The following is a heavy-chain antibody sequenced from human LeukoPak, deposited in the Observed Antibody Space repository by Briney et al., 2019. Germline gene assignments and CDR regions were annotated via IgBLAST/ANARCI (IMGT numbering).Heavy chain of an antibody. Sequence: GGSLRLSCAASGFTVSSNDMSWVRQAPGKGLEWVSAISGSGGSTYYADSVKGRFTISRDNSKNTLYLQMNSLRAEDAAVYYCAKDPWYHYDSSGYYDSWGQGTLVTVSS. CDR3: AKDPWYHYDSSGYYDS. V-gene: IGHV3-23*01. J-gene: IGHJ5*01. CDR1: GFTVSSND. CDR2: ISGSGGST. D-gene: IGHD3-22*01.